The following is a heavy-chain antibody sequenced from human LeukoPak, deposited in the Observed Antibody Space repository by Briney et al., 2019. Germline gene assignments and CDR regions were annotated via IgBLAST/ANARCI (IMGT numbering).Heavy chain of an antibody. CDR3: ARLEVRGVIWN. Sequence: SETLSLTCTVSGGSISSYYWSWIRQPPGKGLEWIGYIYYSGSTNYNPSLKSRVTISVDTSKNQFSLKLSSVTAADTAVYYCARLEVRGVIWNWGQGTLVTVSS. D-gene: IGHD3-10*01. V-gene: IGHV4-59*08. J-gene: IGHJ4*02. CDR2: IYYSGST. CDR1: GGSISSYY.